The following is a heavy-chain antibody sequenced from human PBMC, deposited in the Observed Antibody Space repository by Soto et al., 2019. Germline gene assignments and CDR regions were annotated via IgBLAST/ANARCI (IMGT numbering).Heavy chain of an antibody. CDR1: GFSLSTTGVG. V-gene: IGHV2-5*02. J-gene: IGHJ6*02. Sequence: QITLKESGPPLVKPTQTLTLTCTFSGFSLSTTGVGVGWIRQPPGKALEWLALNYWDDDKRYNPSLNSRLTITKDTSENQVVLAMTNMDPVDTATFYCVQSRCGGDCLQSYSSHSYYGLDVWGQGTTVTVSS. CDR3: VQSRCGGDCLQSYSSHSYYGLDV. CDR2: NYWDDDK. D-gene: IGHD2-21*02.